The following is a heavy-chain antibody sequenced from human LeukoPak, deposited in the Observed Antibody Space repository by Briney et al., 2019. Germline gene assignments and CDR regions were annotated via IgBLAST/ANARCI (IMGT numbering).Heavy chain of an antibody. Sequence: SEXLSLTCTVSGGSISSYYWSWLRRPAGKGLEWIGRIYTSGSTNYNPSLKSRVTMSVDTSKNQFSLKLSSVTAADTAVYYCARGEYYYDSSGYYFDYWGQGTLVTVSS. J-gene: IGHJ4*02. CDR1: GGSISSYY. CDR3: ARGEYYYDSSGYYFDY. CDR2: IYTSGST. V-gene: IGHV4-4*07. D-gene: IGHD3-22*01.